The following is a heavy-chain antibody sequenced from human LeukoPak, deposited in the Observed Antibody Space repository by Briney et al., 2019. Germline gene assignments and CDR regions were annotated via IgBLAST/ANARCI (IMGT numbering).Heavy chain of an antibody. V-gene: IGHV3-48*03. CDR2: ISSSGSTI. Sequence: GGSLRLSCAASGFTFSSYEMNWVRQAPGKGLEWVSYISSSGSTIYYADSVKGRFTISRDNAKNSLYLQMNSLRSEDTAVYYCAMGLWSGYTSRLGKQYYFDYWGQGTLVTVSS. J-gene: IGHJ4*02. CDR1: GFTFSSYE. CDR3: AMGLWSGYTSRLGKQYYFDY. D-gene: IGHD3-3*01.